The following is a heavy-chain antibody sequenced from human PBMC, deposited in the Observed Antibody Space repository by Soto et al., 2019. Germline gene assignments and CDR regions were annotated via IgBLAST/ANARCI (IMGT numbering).Heavy chain of an antibody. D-gene: IGHD2-15*01. V-gene: IGHV1-8*01. CDR2: MNPNSGNT. J-gene: IGHJ3*02. CDR3: ARRSRGGDIVVVVAATSFAFDI. Sequence: ASVKVSCKASGYTFTSYDINWVRQATGQGLEWMGWMNPNSGNTGYAQKFQGRVTMTRNTSISTAYMELSSLRSEDTAVYYCARRSRGGDIVVVVAATSFAFDIWGQGTMVTV. CDR1: GYTFTSYD.